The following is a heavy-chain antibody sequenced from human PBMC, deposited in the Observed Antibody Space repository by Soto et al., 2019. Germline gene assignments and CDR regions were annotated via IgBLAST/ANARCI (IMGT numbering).Heavy chain of an antibody. J-gene: IGHJ6*02. CDR1: GFTFSTYS. CDR3: AKSIAVAGTGAGYYYYYGMDV. CDR2: ISYDGYNK. V-gene: IGHV3-30-3*02. Sequence: VGSLRLSCAASGFTFSTYSMHWVRQAPGKGLEWVALISYDGYNKYYADSVKGRFTISRDNSKNTLYLQMNSLRAEDTAVYYCAKSIAVAGTGAGYYYYYGMDVWGQGTTVTVSS. D-gene: IGHD6-19*01.